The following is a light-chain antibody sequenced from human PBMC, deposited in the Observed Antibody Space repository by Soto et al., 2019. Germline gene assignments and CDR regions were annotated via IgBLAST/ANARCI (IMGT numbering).Light chain of an antibody. CDR1: RTVDGNY. V-gene: IGKV3-20*01. J-gene: IGKJ5*01. CDR3: HQYGRSPRT. CDR2: SAS. Sequence: PGERATLSCSASRTVDGNYLAWYHQKPGQAPRLLIHSASTRAPGIPDGFSASGAGTDFTLTISRLEPEDFAVYSCHQYGRSPRTFGQGTRLEIK.